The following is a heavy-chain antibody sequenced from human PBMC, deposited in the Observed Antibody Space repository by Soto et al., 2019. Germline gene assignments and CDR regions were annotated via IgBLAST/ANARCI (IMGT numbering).Heavy chain of an antibody. CDR2: INHSGST. J-gene: IGHJ6*02. CDR1: GGSFSGYY. D-gene: IGHD1-1*01. V-gene: IGHV4-34*01. Sequence: SETLSLTCTVYGGSFSGYYWSWIRQPPGKGLEWIGEINHSGSTNYNPSLKSRVTISVDTSKNQFSLKLSSVTAAVTAVYYCARLEPGNYYCVMDVWGQGTMVTVSS. CDR3: ARLEPGNYYCVMDV.